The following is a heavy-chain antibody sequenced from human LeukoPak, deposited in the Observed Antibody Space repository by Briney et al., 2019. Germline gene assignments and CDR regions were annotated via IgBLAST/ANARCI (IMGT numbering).Heavy chain of an antibody. V-gene: IGHV3-7*01. D-gene: IGHD5-24*01. CDR1: GFTFSYFW. CDR2: INPDGSEK. Sequence: GGSLRLSCAASGFTFSYFWMSWVRQAPGKGLEWVANINPDGSEKNYVDSVKGRFTISRDKAKNSLYLQMNSLRAEDTAVYYCARHTRDGYGSNYWGQGTLVTVSS. J-gene: IGHJ4*02. CDR3: ARHTRDGYGSNY.